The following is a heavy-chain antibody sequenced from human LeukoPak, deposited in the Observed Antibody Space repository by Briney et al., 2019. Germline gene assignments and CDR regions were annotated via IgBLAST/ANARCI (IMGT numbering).Heavy chain of an antibody. CDR1: GFTFSSYA. Sequence: GGSLRLSCAASGFTFSSYAMSWVRQAPGKGLEWVSDISGSGGSTYYADSVKGRFTISRDNSKNTLYLQMISLRAEDTAVYYCAKSGYNRFDYWGQGTLVTVSS. J-gene: IGHJ4*02. CDR3: AKSGYNRFDY. D-gene: IGHD5-24*01. CDR2: ISGSGGST. V-gene: IGHV3-23*01.